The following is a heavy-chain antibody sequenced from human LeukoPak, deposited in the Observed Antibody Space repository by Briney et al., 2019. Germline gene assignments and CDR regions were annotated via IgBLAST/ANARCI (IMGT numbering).Heavy chain of an antibody. V-gene: IGHV3-30*02. CDR1: GFIFSSYG. CDR2: IRSDGSDK. CDR3: AKHDSGSYY. Sequence: GGSLRLSCAASGFIFSSYGMHWVHKAPGKGLEWVAFIRSDGSDKYYAGSVKGRFTISRDNSKNTLYLQMNSLRAEDTAVYYCAKHDSGSYYWGQGTLVTVSS. D-gene: IGHD3-9*01. J-gene: IGHJ4*02.